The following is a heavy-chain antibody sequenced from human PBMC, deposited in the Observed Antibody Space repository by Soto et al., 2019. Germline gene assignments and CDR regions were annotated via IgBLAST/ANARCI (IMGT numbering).Heavy chain of an antibody. CDR2: IIPILGIA. V-gene: IGHV1-69*02. CDR3: ARFRGSYGMDV. D-gene: IGHD3-10*01. Sequence: QVQLVQSGAEVKKPGSSVKVSCKASGGTFSSYTISWVRQAPGQGLEWMGRIIPILGIANYAQKFQGRVTXTXXKYTSTAYRELSSLRSEDTAVYYCARFRGSYGMDVWGQGTTVTVSS. J-gene: IGHJ6*02. CDR1: GGTFSSYT.